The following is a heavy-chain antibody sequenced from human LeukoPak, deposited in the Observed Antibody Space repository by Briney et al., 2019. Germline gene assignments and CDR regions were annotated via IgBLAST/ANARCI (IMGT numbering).Heavy chain of an antibody. J-gene: IGHJ4*02. CDR2: MCGSHSST. CDR1: GFTFSSYA. D-gene: IGHD1-26*01. Sequence: GGPLSLPCAASGFTFSSYAMSWVRHAPGKALEWVSAMCGSHSSTYWADSVKGPFNISRDNSKNTLYLQMYILRAEDTAVDYCAKVSQWELREGYFDYWGQGTLVTVSS. CDR3: AKVSQWELREGYFDY. V-gene: IGHV3-23*01.